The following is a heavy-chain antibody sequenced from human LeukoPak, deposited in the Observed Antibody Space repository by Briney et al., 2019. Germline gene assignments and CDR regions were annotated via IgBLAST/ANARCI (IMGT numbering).Heavy chain of an antibody. Sequence: SETLSLTFAVYGGSFSGYYWSWIRQPPGKGLEWIGEINHSGSTNYNPSLKSRVTISVDTSKNQFSLKLSSVTAADTAVYYCARGTIFGVVNSIVPYGMDAWGQGTTATVSS. J-gene: IGHJ6*02. D-gene: IGHD3-3*01. CDR2: INHSGST. V-gene: IGHV4-34*01. CDR3: ARGTIFGVVNSIVPYGMDA. CDR1: GGSFSGYY.